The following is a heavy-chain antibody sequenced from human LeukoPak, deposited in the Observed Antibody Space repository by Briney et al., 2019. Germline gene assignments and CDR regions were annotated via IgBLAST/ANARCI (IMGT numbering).Heavy chain of an antibody. CDR1: GFTVSSNY. Sequence: GGSLRLSCAASGFTVSSNYMSWVRQAPGEGLEWVSIIYGGGSTYYAASVKGRFTISRDNSKNTLYLQLNSLRAEDTAVYYCARTITGSWYYFDNWGQGTLVTVSS. D-gene: IGHD6-13*01. CDR2: IYGGGST. CDR3: ARTITGSWYYFDN. J-gene: IGHJ4*02. V-gene: IGHV3-53*01.